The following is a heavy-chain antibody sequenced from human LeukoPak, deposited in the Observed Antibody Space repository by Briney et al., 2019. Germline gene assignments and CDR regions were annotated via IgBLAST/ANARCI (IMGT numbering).Heavy chain of an antibody. CDR1: GGSISSGY. D-gene: IGHD2-8*02. CDR2: IYNSGRS. V-gene: IGHV4-59*01. CDR3: AGGSGASWFDP. Sequence: PSETLSLTCSVSGGSISSGYWSWIRQPPGKGLEWIVYIYNSGRSNYNPSLKSRVTISLDTSKNQFSLKLSSVTAADTAVYYCAGGSGASWFDPWGQGTLVTVSS. J-gene: IGHJ5*02.